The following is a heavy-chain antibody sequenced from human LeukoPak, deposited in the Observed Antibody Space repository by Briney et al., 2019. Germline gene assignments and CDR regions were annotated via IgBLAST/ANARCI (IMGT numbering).Heavy chain of an antibody. CDR2: IFGGGST. CDR3: ARDSPYDY. D-gene: IGHD5-18*01. Sequence: GGSLRLSCAASGFTASNNYMSWVRQAPGKGLEWVSVIFGGGSTYYADSVKGRFTISRDNSKNTLYLQMNSLRTEDTAIYYCARDSPYDYWGQGTLVSVSS. V-gene: IGHV3-66*02. J-gene: IGHJ4*02. CDR1: GFTASNNY.